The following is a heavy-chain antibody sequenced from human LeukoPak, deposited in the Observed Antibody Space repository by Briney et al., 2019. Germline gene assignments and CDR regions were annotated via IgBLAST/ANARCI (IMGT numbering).Heavy chain of an antibody. D-gene: IGHD3-9*01. Sequence: APVEVSCKASDSTFTSYGISWVRPAPGQGLELMGWISAYNGNTNYSQKLQGRVTMTTDTSTSTAYMELRSLRSDDTAVYYCARGNYDILTARGSASLNNWFDPWGQGTLVTVSS. CDR2: ISAYNGNT. CDR1: DSTFTSYG. V-gene: IGHV1-18*01. J-gene: IGHJ5*02. CDR3: ARGNYDILTARGSASLNNWFDP.